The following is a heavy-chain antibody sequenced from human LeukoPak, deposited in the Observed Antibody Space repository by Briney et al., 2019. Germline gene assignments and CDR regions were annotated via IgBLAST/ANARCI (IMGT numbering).Heavy chain of an antibody. CDR2: INPNSGGT. V-gene: IGHV1-2*06. CDR3: ARYGPAAIDRHYYYMDV. J-gene: IGHJ6*03. D-gene: IGHD2-2*01. Sequence: ASVKVSCKASGYTFTGYYMHWVRQAPGQGLEWMGRINPNSGGTNYAQKFQGRVTMTRDTSISTAYMELSRLRSDDTAVYYCARYGPAAIDRHYYYMDVWGKGTTVTVSS. CDR1: GYTFTGYY.